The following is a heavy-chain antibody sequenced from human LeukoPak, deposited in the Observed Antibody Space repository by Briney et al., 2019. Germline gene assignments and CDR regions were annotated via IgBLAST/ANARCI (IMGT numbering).Heavy chain of an antibody. CDR1: GGSISSGGYY. J-gene: IGHJ5*02. CDR2: IYYSGST. V-gene: IGHV4-31*03. D-gene: IGHD2-21*02. CDR3: ARYCGGDCYSVHALFDP. Sequence: TLSLTCTVSGGSISSGGYYWSWIRQHPGKGLEWIGYIYYSGSTYYNPSLKSRVTISVDTSKNQFSLKLSSVTAADTAVYYCARYCGGDCYSVHALFDPWGQGTLVTVSS.